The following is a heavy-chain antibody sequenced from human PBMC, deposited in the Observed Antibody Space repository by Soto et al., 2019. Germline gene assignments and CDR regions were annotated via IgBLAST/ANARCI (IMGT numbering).Heavy chain of an antibody. CDR2: ISGGGGST. CDR1: GFTFMSYA. J-gene: IGHJ4*02. V-gene: IGHV3-23*01. Sequence: GGSLRLSCVASGFTFMSYALTWVRQAPGKGMEWVSTISGGGGSTYYADSVKGRFTISRDKSKNTLYLQMNGLRAEDTAVYYCTKSPGSSSGYWGQGTLVTVSS. D-gene: IGHD6-6*01. CDR3: TKSPGSSSGY.